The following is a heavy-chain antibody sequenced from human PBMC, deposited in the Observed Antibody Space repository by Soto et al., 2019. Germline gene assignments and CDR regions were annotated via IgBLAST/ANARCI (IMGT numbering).Heavy chain of an antibody. Sequence: PVGSLRLSCAASGFTFSSYAMSWVRQAPGKGLEWVSAISGSGGSTYYADSVKGRFTISRDNSKNTLYLQMNSLRAEDTAVYYCAKDSEINYYGSGSYYGYWGQGTLVTVSS. D-gene: IGHD3-10*01. J-gene: IGHJ4*02. CDR1: GFTFSSYA. CDR2: ISGSGGST. V-gene: IGHV3-23*01. CDR3: AKDSEINYYGSGSYYGY.